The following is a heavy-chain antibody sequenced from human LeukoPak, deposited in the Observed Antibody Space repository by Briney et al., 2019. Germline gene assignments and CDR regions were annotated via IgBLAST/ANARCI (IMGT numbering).Heavy chain of an antibody. V-gene: IGHV3-21*01. CDR1: GFTFSSYS. D-gene: IGHD1-20*01. CDR2: ISSSSSYI. CDR3: ATLITGDYYGMDV. Sequence: GGSLRLSCAASGFTFSSYSMNWVRQAPGKGLEWVSSISSSSSYIYYADSVKGRFTISRDNAKNSLYLQMNSLRAEDTAVYYCATLITGDYYGMDVWGQGTLVTVSS. J-gene: IGHJ6*02.